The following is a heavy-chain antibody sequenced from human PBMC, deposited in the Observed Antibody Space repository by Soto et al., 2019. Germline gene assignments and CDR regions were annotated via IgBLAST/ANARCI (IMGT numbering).Heavy chain of an antibody. Sequence: SLRLSCAASGFTFSTHNLNWVRQAPGKGLEWVSSISSSSSYIYYADSVKGRFTISRDNAKNSLYLQMNSLRAEDTAVYYCARDLYYYDSSAYYGYWGQGTLVTVSS. D-gene: IGHD3-22*01. CDR3: ARDLYYYDSSAYYGY. CDR1: GFTFSTHN. J-gene: IGHJ4*02. V-gene: IGHV3-21*01. CDR2: ISSSSSYI.